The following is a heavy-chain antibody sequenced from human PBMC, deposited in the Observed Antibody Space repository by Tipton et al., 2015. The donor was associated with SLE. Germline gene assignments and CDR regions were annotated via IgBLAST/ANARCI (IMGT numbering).Heavy chain of an antibody. J-gene: IGHJ3*02. CDR3: AREQYCSGGGCYPGAFDI. D-gene: IGHD2-15*01. Sequence: SLRLSCAASGFTFSSYAMHWVRQAPGKGLEWVAVISYDGSNKYCADSVKGRFTISRDNSKNTLYLQMNSLRAEDTAVYYCAREQYCSGGGCYPGAFDIWGQGTMVTVSS. V-gene: IGHV3-30*04. CDR1: GFTFSSYA. CDR2: ISYDGSNK.